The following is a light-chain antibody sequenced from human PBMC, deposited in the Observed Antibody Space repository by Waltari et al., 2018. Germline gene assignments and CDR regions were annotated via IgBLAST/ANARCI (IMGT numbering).Light chain of an antibody. V-gene: IGLV4-69*01. CDR1: SGHITYA. Sequence: QPVLTQSPSASASLGASVKPPCTLTSGHITYAIAWPPQQQGKAPRYLMRLDSVGSHTKGDGIPDRFSGSSSGAERYLTISNLQSEDEADYYCHTWTTGIHVFGSGTKLTVL. CDR3: HTWTTGIHV. CDR2: LDSVGSH. J-gene: IGLJ6*01.